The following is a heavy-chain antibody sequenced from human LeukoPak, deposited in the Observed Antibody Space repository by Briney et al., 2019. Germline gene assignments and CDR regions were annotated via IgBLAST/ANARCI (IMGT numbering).Heavy chain of an antibody. V-gene: IGHV3-15*01. J-gene: IGHJ4*02. CDR1: GFTLNNAW. CDR3: ATEADTAMALPKN. CDR2: IKSKTDGGTA. D-gene: IGHD5-18*01. Sequence: PGGSLRLSCAASGFTLNNAWMSWVRLAPGKGREWVGRIKSKTDGGTADYAAPVKGRFTISRDDSKNMVFLQMNTLKIADTALYFCATEADTAMALPKNWGQGTLVTVSS.